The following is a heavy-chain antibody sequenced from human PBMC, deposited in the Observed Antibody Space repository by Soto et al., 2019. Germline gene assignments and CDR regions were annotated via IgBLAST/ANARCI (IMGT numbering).Heavy chain of an antibody. Sequence: QVQLVQSGAEVKKPGSSVKVSCKASGGTFSSYTISWVRQAPGQGLEWMGRIIPILGIANYAQKFQGRVTITADKSTSTAYMELRSLRSEDTAVYYCASLMTTNEDYYMDVWGKGTTVTVSS. CDR1: GGTFSSYT. D-gene: IGHD2-8*01. CDR2: IIPILGIA. V-gene: IGHV1-69*02. CDR3: ASLMTTNEDYYMDV. J-gene: IGHJ6*03.